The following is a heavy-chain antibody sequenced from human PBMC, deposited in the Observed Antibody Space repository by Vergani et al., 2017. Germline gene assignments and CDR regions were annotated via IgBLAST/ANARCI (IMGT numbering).Heavy chain of an antibody. Sequence: QVQLQESGPGLVKPSETLSLTCTVSGASVNRANYYWSWIRQTPGTGMEWIGFIYNSGGTPYSPSLKSRVTISLDTSKNHFSLKVASVTAADTAMYYCASTFCGGECCYDHWGQGTLVTVSS. CDR1: GASVNRANYY. CDR3: ASTFCGGECCYDH. D-gene: IGHD2-21*01. V-gene: IGHV4-61*01. CDR2: IYNSGGT. J-gene: IGHJ4*02.